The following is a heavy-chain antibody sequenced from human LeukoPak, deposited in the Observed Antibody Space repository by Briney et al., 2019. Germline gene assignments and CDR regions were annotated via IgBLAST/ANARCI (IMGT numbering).Heavy chain of an antibody. CDR3: ASVYGYLDY. CDR1: GGSFSGYN. CDR2: INHSGST. V-gene: IGHV4-34*01. J-gene: IGHJ4*02. Sequence: SETLSLTCAVYGGSFSGYNWSWIRQPPGKGLEWIGEINHSGSTNYNPSLKSRVTISVDTSKNQFSLKLSSVTAADTAVYYCASVYGYLDYWGQGTLVTVSS. D-gene: IGHD3-10*01.